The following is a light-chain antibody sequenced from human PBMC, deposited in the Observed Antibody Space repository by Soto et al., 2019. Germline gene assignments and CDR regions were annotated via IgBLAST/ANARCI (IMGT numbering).Light chain of an antibody. Sequence: QSVLTHAPSVSGGPGQRVTISCTGRSSNIGAGYEVHWYQQLPGTAPKLLIYGNNNRPSGVPDRFSGSKSGTSASLAITGLQAEDEADYYCQSYDSSLSALYVFGTGTKLTVL. CDR1: SSNIGAGYE. V-gene: IGLV1-40*01. CDR2: GNN. J-gene: IGLJ1*01. CDR3: QSYDSSLSALYV.